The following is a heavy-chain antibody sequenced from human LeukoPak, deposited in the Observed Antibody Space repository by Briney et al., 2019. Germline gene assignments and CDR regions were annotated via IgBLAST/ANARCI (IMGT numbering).Heavy chain of an antibody. D-gene: IGHD4-23*01. CDR3: ARWIGTVVTPGPMGYYMDV. Sequence: GSSVKVSCKASGGTLRSYAISWVRQAPGQGLEWMGGIIPILETVHNAQKFQGRLTISADESTRTTYMELRSLTSEDTAVYFCARWIGTVVTPGPMGYYMDVWGKGTTVTVSS. CDR1: GGTLRSYA. V-gene: IGHV1-69*13. J-gene: IGHJ6*03. CDR2: IIPILETV.